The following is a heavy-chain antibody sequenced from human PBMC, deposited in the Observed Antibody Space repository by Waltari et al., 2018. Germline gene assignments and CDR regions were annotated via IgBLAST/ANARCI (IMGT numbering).Heavy chain of an antibody. CDR3: ARETYYYDSSGYCH. Sequence: QLQLQESGPGLVKPSETLSLTCTVSGGSISSSSYYWGWIRQPPGKGLEWIGSIYYSGSTYYNPSLKSRVTISVDTSKNQFSLKLSSVTAADTAVYYCARETYYYDSSGYCHWGQGTLVTVSS. J-gene: IGHJ4*02. CDR2: IYYSGST. V-gene: IGHV4-39*07. CDR1: GGSISSSSYY. D-gene: IGHD3-22*01.